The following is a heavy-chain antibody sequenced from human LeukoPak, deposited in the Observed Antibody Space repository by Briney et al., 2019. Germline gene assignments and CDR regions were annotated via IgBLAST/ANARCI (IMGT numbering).Heavy chain of an antibody. Sequence: GGSLRLSCAASGFTFSSYWMSWVRQAPGKGLEWVANIKQDGSEKYYVDSVKGRFTISRDNAKNSLYLQMNSLRAEDTAVYYCARDVVNMVRGVNDYWGQGTLVTVSS. CDR2: IKQDGSEK. J-gene: IGHJ4*02. CDR1: GFTFSSYW. CDR3: ARDVVNMVRGVNDY. V-gene: IGHV3-7*01. D-gene: IGHD3-10*01.